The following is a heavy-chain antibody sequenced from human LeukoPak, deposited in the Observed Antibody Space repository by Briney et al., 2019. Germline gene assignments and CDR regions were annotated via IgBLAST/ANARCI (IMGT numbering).Heavy chain of an antibody. CDR2: IQREIDGGTT. CDR3: ATELLSHFDY. V-gene: IGHV3-15*01. Sequence: GGSLRLSCEASGFTFSDAWMSWVRQAPGKGLEWVGRIQREIDGGTTDYAAPVKGRFTISRDDSKNTLYLQMNSLKIEDTAVYYCATELLSHFDYWSQGTLVTVSS. D-gene: IGHD2-21*02. J-gene: IGHJ4*02. CDR1: GFTFSDAW.